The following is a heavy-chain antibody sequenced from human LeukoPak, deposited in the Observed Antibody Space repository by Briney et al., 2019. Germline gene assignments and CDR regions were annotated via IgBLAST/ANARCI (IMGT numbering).Heavy chain of an antibody. D-gene: IGHD6-19*01. CDR3: ASDRGGSGWSYDFDF. V-gene: IGHV3-21*01. J-gene: IGHJ4*02. CDR1: GFTFTSSS. Sequence: GGSLRPSCAAPGFTFTSSSMNWVPEAPGKGLGGGSSISSSSTFIYYARLVKDRFTISRDNAKASLYLQMSSLRAEDTAVYYCASDRGGSGWSYDFDFWGQGTLVTVSS. CDR2: ISSSSTFI.